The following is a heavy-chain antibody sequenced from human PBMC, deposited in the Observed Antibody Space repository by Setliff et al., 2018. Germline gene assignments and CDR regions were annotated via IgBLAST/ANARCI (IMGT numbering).Heavy chain of an antibody. CDR2: IHPTEGA. V-gene: IGHV4-34*01. CDR1: RGSFSNFY. J-gene: IGHJ4*02. D-gene: IGHD1-20*01. Sequence: SETLSLTCAVDRGSFSNFYLTWIRQSPGKGLEWIGEIHPTEGAKYNPSLQSRVTMSVVTSSKQHSLKLTSVTAADTAMYYCSRGQDNSKVGHDWGQGTLVTVS. CDR3: SRGQDNSKVGHD.